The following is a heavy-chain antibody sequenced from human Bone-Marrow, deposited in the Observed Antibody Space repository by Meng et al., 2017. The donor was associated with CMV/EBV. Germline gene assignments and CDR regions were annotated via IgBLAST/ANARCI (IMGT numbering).Heavy chain of an antibody. CDR3: ARVFRGYYGMDV. V-gene: IGHV1-2*02. Sequence: ASVKLSCKASGYTFTDYDMHWVRQAPGQGLEWMGWISTNSGGTNYAQKFEGRVTMTRDTSISTTYMELSRLRSDDTAGYYCARVFRGYYGMDVWGQGTTVAVSS. J-gene: IGHJ6*01. D-gene: IGHD1-14*01. CDR1: GYTFTDYD. CDR2: ISTNSGGT.